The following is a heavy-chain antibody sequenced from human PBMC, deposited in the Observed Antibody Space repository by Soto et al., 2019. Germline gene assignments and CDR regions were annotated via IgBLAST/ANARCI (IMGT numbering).Heavy chain of an antibody. J-gene: IGHJ4*02. CDR2: IIPIFGTA. CDR1: GGTFSSYA. V-gene: IGHV1-69*13. CDR3: ARRHYDLLTGQRYHLDF. Sequence: SVKVSCKASGGTFSSYAISWVRQDPGQGLEWMGGIIPIFGTANYAQKFQGRVTITADESTSTAYMELSSLRSEDTAIYYCARRHYDLLTGQRYHLDFWGPGTLVTVSS. D-gene: IGHD3-9*01.